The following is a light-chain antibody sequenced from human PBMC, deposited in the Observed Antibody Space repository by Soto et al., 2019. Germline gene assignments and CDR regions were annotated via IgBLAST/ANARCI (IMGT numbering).Light chain of an antibody. V-gene: IGLV2-11*01. J-gene: IGLJ1*01. CDR3: CSYGGSYTPYV. Sequence: QSALTQPRSVSGSPGQSVTISCTGTSSDVGLYNYVSWYQQHPGKAPKLIIYDVSKWPSGVPDRFSGSKSGNTASLTISGLQAEDEGEYFCCSYGGSYTPYVFGTGTKLTVL. CDR1: SSDVGLYNY. CDR2: DVS.